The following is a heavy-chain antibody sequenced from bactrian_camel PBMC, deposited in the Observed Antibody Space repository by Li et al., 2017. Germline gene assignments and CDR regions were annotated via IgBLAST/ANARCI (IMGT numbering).Heavy chain of an antibody. V-gene: IGHV3S1*01. Sequence: VQLVESGGGSVQPGGSLRLSCTASGDTTNRYWCMTWFRQAPGKEENLVSLRKDGTTIYATSVKGRFTISQDATKNTLYLQMNSLKTDDTGVYYCAALNETFGARFAWCSDFRGEGTQVTVS. CDR3: AALNETFGARFAWCSDF. CDR1: GDTTNRYW. D-gene: IGHD1*01. CDR2: RKDGTT. J-gene: IGHJ4*01.